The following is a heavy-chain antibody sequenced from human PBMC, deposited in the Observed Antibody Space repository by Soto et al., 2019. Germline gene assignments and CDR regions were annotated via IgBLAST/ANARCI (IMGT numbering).Heavy chain of an antibody. V-gene: IGHV1-8*01. CDR3: ARGLGYVFWSGSQPPSL. D-gene: IGHD3-3*01. CDR1: GYTFTSYD. Sequence: QAQLVQSGAEVKKPGASVKVSCKASGYTFTSYDINWVRQATGQGLEWMGWMNPNSGNTGYAQKFQGRVTMTRNTSISTAYMELSSLRSEDTAVYYCARGLGYVFWSGSQPPSLWGQGTMVTVSS. CDR2: MNPNSGNT. J-gene: IGHJ3*01.